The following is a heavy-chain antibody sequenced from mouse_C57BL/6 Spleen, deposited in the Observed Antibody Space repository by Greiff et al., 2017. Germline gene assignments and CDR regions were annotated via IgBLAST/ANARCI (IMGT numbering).Heavy chain of an antibody. CDR2: IWSGGST. Sequence: VKLVESGPGLVQPSQSLSITCTVSGFSLTSYGVHWVRQPPGKGLEWLGVIWSGGSTDYNAAFISRLSISKDNSKSQVFFKMNSLQADDTAIYYCAKNLITTVVDDAMDYWGQGTSVTVSS. CDR3: AKNLITTVVDDAMDY. J-gene: IGHJ4*01. V-gene: IGHV2-4*01. CDR1: GFSLTSYG. D-gene: IGHD1-1*01.